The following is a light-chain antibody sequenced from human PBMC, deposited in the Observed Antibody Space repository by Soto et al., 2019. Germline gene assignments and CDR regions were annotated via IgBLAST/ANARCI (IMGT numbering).Light chain of an antibody. CDR1: QSVGSSR. V-gene: IGKV3-20*01. Sequence: EIVLTQSPGTLSLSPGARAPLSCRASQSVGSSRLAWYQQKPGQAPRLLIYGASSRATGIPDRFGGSGSGTDFTLTISRLEPEDFALYYCQQYATSPWTFGQGTKVDIK. J-gene: IGKJ1*01. CDR2: GAS. CDR3: QQYATSPWT.